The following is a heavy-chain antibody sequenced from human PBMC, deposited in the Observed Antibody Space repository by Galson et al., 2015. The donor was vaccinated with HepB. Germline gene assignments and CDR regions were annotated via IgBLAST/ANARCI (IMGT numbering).Heavy chain of an antibody. Sequence: SLRLSCAASGFTFSSYAMHWVRQAPGKGLEWVAVISYDGSNKYYADSVKGRFTISRDNSKNTLYLQMNSLRAEDTAVYYCARDQSPGDSSPDAFDIGGQGTMVTVSS. D-gene: IGHD3-22*01. J-gene: IGHJ3*02. CDR1: GFTFSSYA. V-gene: IGHV3-30*04. CDR2: ISYDGSNK. CDR3: ARDQSPGDSSPDAFDI.